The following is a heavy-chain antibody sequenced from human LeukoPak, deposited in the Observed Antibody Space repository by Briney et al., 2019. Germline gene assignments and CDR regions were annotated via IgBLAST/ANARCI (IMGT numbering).Heavy chain of an antibody. CDR2: IYYSGST. V-gene: IGHV4-39*01. CDR1: GGSISSSSYY. CDR3: ARSHYDSSGYYPPGPYYYYMDV. D-gene: IGHD3-22*01. Sequence: SETLSLTCTVSGGSISSSSYYWGWIRQPPGKGLEWIGSIYYSGSTYYNPSLKSRVTISVDTSKNQFSLKLSSVTAADTAVYHCARSHYDSSGYYPPGPYYYYMDVWGKGTTVTVSS. J-gene: IGHJ6*03.